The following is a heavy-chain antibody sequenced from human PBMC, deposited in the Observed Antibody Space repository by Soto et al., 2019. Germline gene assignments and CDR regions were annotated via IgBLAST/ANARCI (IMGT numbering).Heavy chain of an antibody. CDR3: ARQWGDYVCEY. CDR1: GGSISGYY. D-gene: IGHD3-16*01. J-gene: IGHJ4*02. Sequence: SETLSLTCTVSGGSISGYYWSWIRQPPGKGLEWIGYMYNTGSTVYNPSFKSRVTISVDTSKNQFSLKLSSVTAADTAVYYCARQWGDYVCEYGGQGTLATVPS. V-gene: IGHV4-59*08. CDR2: MYNTGST.